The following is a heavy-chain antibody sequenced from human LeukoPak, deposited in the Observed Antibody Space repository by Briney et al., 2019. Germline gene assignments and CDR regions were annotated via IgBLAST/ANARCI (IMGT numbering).Heavy chain of an antibody. J-gene: IGHJ3*02. V-gene: IGHV1-69*02. CDR2: IIPILGIA. CDR1: GYTFTGYY. Sequence: SVKVSRKASGYTFTGYYMHWVRQAPGQGLEWMGRIIPILGIANYAQKFQGRVTITADKSTSTAYMELSSLRSEDTAVYYCARLSMGDAFDIWGQGTMVTVSS. CDR3: ARLSMGDAFDI. D-gene: IGHD2/OR15-2a*01.